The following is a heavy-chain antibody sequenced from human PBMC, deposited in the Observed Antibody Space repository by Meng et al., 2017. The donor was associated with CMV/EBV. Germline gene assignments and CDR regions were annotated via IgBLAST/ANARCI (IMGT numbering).Heavy chain of an antibody. Sequence: GGSLRLSCAASEFTFSAYDMSWIRQAPGKGLEWVSYISSSGSTISYADSVKARFTISRDNAKTALYLQMNRLRAEDTAVYYCARDVWGSYRFSFFYYYGMDVWGQGTTVTVSS. V-gene: IGHV3-11*01. J-gene: IGHJ6*02. CDR2: ISSSGSTI. CDR3: ARDVWGSYRFSFFYYYGMDV. D-gene: IGHD3-16*02. CDR1: EFTFSAYD.